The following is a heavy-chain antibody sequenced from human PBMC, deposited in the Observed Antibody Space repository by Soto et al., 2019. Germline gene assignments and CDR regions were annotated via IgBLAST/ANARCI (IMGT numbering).Heavy chain of an antibody. V-gene: IGHV2-5*02. CDR1: GFSLSSPAVG. D-gene: IGHD6-19*01. CDR3: AHGSGWLSDY. J-gene: IGHJ4*02. CDR2: SYWDDDK. Sequence: QITLKESGPTLVKPTQTRTLTCTFSGFSLSSPAVGVNWIRQPPGKALEWLALSYWDDDKQYSPSLRSRLTITKDTSKNQVVLTMTNVDPVDSATYYCAHGSGWLSDYWGQGTLVTVSS.